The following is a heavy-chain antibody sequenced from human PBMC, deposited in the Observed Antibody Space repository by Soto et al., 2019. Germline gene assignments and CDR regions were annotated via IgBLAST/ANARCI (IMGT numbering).Heavy chain of an antibody. CDR2: ISGSGDGT. CDR1: GFTFSSFA. V-gene: IGHV3-23*01. J-gene: IGHJ4*02. D-gene: IGHD5-18*01. Sequence: PGGSLRLSCAASGFTFSSFALSWVRQAPGKGLEWVSAISGSGDGTDYADSVKGRFTISRDNSKNTLYLQMNSLRAEDTAVYYCAGPGYSSQDYWGQGALVTSP. CDR3: AGPGYSSQDY.